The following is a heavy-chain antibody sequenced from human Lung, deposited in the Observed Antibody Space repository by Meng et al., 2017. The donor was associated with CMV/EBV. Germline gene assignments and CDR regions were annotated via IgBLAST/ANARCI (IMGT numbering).Heavy chain of an antibody. V-gene: IGHV3-7*01. Sequence: GESXKISCAASGFTFTNYWMTWVRQAPGKGLEWVGNINEAGSVKHYVDSVKGRFTMSRDNAKNSVYLQMNALRADDTAVYFCAREYWGPDYWGQGTLVTVSS. CDR1: GFTFTNYW. D-gene: IGHD7-27*01. CDR3: AREYWGPDY. CDR2: INEAGSVK. J-gene: IGHJ4*02.